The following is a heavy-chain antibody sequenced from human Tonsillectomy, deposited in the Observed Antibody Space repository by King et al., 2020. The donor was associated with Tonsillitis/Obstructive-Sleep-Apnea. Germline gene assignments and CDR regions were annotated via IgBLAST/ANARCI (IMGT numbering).Heavy chain of an antibody. CDR2: TRNKANSYTT. V-gene: IGHV3-72*01. CDR1: GFTFSDHY. CDR3: ARGNRGGSLVDAFDI. J-gene: IGHJ3*02. Sequence: QLVQSGGGLVQPGGSLRLSCAASGFTFSDHYMDWVRQAPGKGLEWVGRTRNKANSYTTEYAASVKGRFTISRDDSKNSLYLQMNSLKTEDTAVYYCARGNRGGSLVDAFDIWGQGTMVTVSS. D-gene: IGHD3-16*01.